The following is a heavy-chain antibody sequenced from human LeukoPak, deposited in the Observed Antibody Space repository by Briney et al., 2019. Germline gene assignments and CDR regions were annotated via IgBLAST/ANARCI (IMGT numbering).Heavy chain of an antibody. CDR3: ARAIADYDSSGYYYPNWFDP. D-gene: IGHD3-22*01. CDR1: GGSISSYY. V-gene: IGHV4-59*01. J-gene: IGHJ5*02. CDR2: MSYSGST. Sequence: SETLSLTCTVSGGSISSYYWSWIRQPPGKGLEWIGYMSYSGSTNYNPSLKSRVTISLDTSKNQFSLKLSSVTAADTAVYYCARAIADYDSSGYYYPNWFDPWGQGTLVTVSS.